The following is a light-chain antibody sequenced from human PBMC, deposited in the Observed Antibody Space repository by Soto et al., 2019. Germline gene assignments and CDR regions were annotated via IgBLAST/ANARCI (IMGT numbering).Light chain of an antibody. CDR1: SSDIGGYNY. V-gene: IGLV2-14*01. CDR2: EVN. CDR3: SSYTASSTPV. J-gene: IGLJ3*02. Sequence: QSALTQPASVSGSPGQSITISCTGTSSDIGGYNYVSWYQHHPGKAPKLIIFEVNNRPSGVSDRFSGSKSGNTASLTISGLQAEDEGEYYCSSYTASSTPVFGGGTKLTVL.